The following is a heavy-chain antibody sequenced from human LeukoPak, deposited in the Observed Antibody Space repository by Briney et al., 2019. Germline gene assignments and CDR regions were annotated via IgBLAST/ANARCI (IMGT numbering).Heavy chain of an antibody. CDR3: ARRAGAYSHPYDY. Sequence: GSLRLSCAASGFTFTNYAMNWVRQAPGKGLEWVSFIYSSVTHYSDSVKGRFTISRDNSRNTLFLQMNSLRAEDTAVYYCARRAGAYSHPYDYWGQGTLVTVSS. CDR1: GFTFTNYA. J-gene: IGHJ4*02. CDR2: IYSSVT. V-gene: IGHV3-23*05. D-gene: IGHD4/OR15-4a*01.